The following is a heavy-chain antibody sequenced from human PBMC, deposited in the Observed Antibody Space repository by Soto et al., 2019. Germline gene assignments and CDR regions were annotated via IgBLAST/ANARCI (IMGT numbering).Heavy chain of an antibody. CDR1: GGSISSYY. J-gene: IGHJ4*02. CDR3: ASHGDPRFDY. CDR2: IYYSGST. D-gene: IGHD4-17*01. Sequence: QVQLQESGPGLVKPSETLSLTCTVSGGSISSYYWRWIRQPPGKGLEWIGYIYYSGSTIYNPSRKSRVTISVDTSKNQFSLKLSSVTAADTAVYYCASHGDPRFDYWGQGTLVTVSS. V-gene: IGHV4-59*01.